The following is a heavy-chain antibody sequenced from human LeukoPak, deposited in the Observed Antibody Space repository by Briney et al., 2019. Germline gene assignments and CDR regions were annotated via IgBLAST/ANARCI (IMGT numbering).Heavy chain of an antibody. V-gene: IGHV3-23*01. Sequence: PGGSLRLSCAASGFTFSSSAMSWVRQAPGKGLEWVSAISGSGGNTYYADSVKGRFTISRDNSKNTLYLQMNSLRAEDTALYYCAKDFSLGSHNWSDPWGQGTLVTVSS. CDR2: ISGSGGNT. D-gene: IGHD3-10*01. CDR1: GFTFSSSA. CDR3: AKDFSLGSHNWSDP. J-gene: IGHJ5*02.